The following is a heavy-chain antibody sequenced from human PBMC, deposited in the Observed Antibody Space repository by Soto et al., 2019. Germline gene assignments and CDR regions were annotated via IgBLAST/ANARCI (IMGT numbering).Heavy chain of an antibody. CDR2: TYYRSKWHN. V-gene: IGHV6-1*01. CDR1: GDSVPSNSAA. D-gene: IGHD6-6*01. Sequence: SQTLSLTCAISGDSVPSNSAAWNWIRQSPSRGLEWLGRTYYRSKWHNNYAVSVKSRITINPDTSKNHFSLQLNSVTPEDTAVYYCARANEYTSSSGMDVWGQGTTVTVSS. J-gene: IGHJ6*02. CDR3: ARANEYTSSSGMDV.